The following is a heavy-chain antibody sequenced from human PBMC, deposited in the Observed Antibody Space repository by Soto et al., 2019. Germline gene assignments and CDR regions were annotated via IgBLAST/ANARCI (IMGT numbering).Heavy chain of an antibody. J-gene: IGHJ4*02. CDR2: INRDGNI. V-gene: IGHV3-48*03. D-gene: IGHD4-17*01. CDR3: LNGDYY. CDR1: GFTFSSHV. Sequence: EEQLVESGGGLVQPGGSLRLSCAASGFTFSSHVMNWIRQAPGKGLEWVSSINRDGNIYYADSVKGRFTISRDNAKNSLYLQTYSLRADDTAVYYCLNGDYYVGQGTLVTVSS.